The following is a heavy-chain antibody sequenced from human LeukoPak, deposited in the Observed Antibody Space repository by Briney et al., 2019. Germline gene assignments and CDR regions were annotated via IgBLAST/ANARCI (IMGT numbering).Heavy chain of an antibody. CDR1: GFTFSNSD. CDR2: ISFDGSNK. CDR3: AKESYGDYGTLDY. Sequence: PGGSLRLSCAASGFTFSNSDMHWVRQAPGKGLEWVAGISFDGSNKYYADSVKGRFTISRDNSKNTLYLQMNSLRAEDTAVYYCAKESYGDYGTLDYWGQGTLVTVSS. J-gene: IGHJ4*02. D-gene: IGHD4-17*01. V-gene: IGHV3-30*18.